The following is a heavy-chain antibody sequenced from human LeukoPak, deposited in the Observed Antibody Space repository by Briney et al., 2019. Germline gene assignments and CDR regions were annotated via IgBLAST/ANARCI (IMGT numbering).Heavy chain of an antibody. J-gene: IGHJ4*02. CDR3: ARDCSGGSCYSSY. CDR1: GYTFTSYD. CDR2: ISAYNGNT. Sequence: ASVKVSCKASGYTFTSYDINWVRQATGQGLEWMGWISAYNGNTNYAQKLQGRVTMTTDTSTSTAYMELRSLRSDDTAVYYCARDCSGGSCYSSYWGQGTLVTVSS. V-gene: IGHV1-18*01. D-gene: IGHD2-15*01.